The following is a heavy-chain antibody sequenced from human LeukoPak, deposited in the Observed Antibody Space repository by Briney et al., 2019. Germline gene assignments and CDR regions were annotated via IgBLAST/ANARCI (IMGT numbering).Heavy chain of an antibody. CDR2: IYYSGST. Sequence: SETLSLTCTVSGGSISSYYWSWIRQPPGKGLEWIGYIYYSGSTNYNPSLKSRVTISVDTSKNQFSLKLSSVTAADTAVYYCARAGWGQMSFDYWGQGTLVTVSS. CDR3: ARAGWGQMSFDY. D-gene: IGHD3-16*01. V-gene: IGHV4-59*01. CDR1: GGSISSYY. J-gene: IGHJ4*02.